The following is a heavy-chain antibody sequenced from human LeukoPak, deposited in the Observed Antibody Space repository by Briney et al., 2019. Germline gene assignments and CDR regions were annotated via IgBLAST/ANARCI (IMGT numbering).Heavy chain of an antibody. CDR3: ATIPLDTDAFDI. CDR2: IYHSGST. CDR1: GRSISSGGYS. D-gene: IGHD2-21*01. V-gene: IGHV4-30-2*01. J-gene: IGHJ3*02. Sequence: PSQTLSLTCAVSGRSISSGGYSWSWIRQPPGTGLEWIGYIYHSGSTYYNPSLKSRVTISVGRSKNQFSLKLSSVTAADTAVYYCATIPLDTDAFDIWGQGTMVTVSS.